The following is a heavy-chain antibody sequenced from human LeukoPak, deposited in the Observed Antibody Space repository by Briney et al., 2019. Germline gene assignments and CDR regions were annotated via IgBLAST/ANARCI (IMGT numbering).Heavy chain of an antibody. Sequence: PSETLSLTCTVSGGSISSYYWSWIRQPPGKGLEWIGSIYYSGSTYYNPSLKSRVTISVDTSKNQFSLKLSSVTAADTAVYYCAREYYYDSSGYSVYFDYWGQGTLVTVSS. CDR2: IYYSGST. CDR1: GGSISSYY. D-gene: IGHD3-22*01. CDR3: AREYYYDSSGYSVYFDY. V-gene: IGHV4-39*07. J-gene: IGHJ4*02.